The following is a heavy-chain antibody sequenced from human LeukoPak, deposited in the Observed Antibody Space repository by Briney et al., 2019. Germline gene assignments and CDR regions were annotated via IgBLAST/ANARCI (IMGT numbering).Heavy chain of an antibody. J-gene: IGHJ4*02. CDR2: ISWNSGAI. D-gene: IGHD5-24*01. Sequence: PGGSLRLSCAASGFTFSDYYMSWIRQAPGKGLEWVSGISWNSGAIGYADSVKGRFTISRDNAKNSLYLQMNSLRAEDTALYYCAKDRDGYNGNFDYWGQGNLVTVSS. V-gene: IGHV3-9*01. CDR3: AKDRDGYNGNFDY. CDR1: GFTFSDYY.